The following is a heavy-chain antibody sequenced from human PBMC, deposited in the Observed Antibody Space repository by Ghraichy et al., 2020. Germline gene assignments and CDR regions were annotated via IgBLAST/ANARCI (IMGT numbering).Heavy chain of an antibody. CDR2: IYTSGST. CDR1: GGSISSYY. J-gene: IGHJ6*02. CDR3: ARDRGDYYGSGSYYIDYYYYYGMDV. D-gene: IGHD3-10*01. V-gene: IGHV4-4*07. Sequence: SQTLSLTCTVSGGSISSYYWSWIRQPAGKGLEWIGRIYTSGSTNYNPPLKSRVTMSVDTSKNQFSLKLSSVTAADTAVYYCARDRGDYYGSGSYYIDYYYYYGMDVWGQGTTVTVSS.